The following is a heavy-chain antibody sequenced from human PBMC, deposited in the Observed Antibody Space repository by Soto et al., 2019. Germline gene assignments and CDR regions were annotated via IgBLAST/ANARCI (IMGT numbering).Heavy chain of an antibody. Sequence: VAVIWYDGSNKYYADSVKGRFTISRDNSKNTLYLQMNSLRAEDTAVYYCARERTLDAFDIWGQGTMVTVSS. CDR2: IWYDGSNK. V-gene: IGHV3-33*01. J-gene: IGHJ3*02. CDR3: ARERTLDAFDI.